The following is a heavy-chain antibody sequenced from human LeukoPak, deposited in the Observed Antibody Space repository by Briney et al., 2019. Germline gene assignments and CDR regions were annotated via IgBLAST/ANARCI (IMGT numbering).Heavy chain of an antibody. Sequence: PSETLSLTCTVSGGSFNSSSFFWGWIRQPPGKGLEWIGSIYLSGSTLYNPSLKSRLIMSVDTSKNQFSLKLTSVTDADTAMYYCARETRLHSGSYSNDAFDIWGQGTIVTVSS. V-gene: IGHV4-39*02. J-gene: IGHJ3*02. CDR3: ARETRLHSGSYSNDAFDI. CDR1: GGSFNSSSFF. CDR2: IYLSGST. D-gene: IGHD1-26*01.